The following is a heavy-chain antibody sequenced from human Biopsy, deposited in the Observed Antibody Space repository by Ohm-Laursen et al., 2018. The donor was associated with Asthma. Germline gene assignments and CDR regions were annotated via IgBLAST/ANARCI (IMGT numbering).Heavy chain of an antibody. J-gene: IGHJ4*02. CDR2: HDHVEGGT. V-gene: IGHV1-24*01. Sequence: GASVKVSCKISGYILTDLSMHWVRQAPGQGLEWMGGHDHVEGGTVNARRFQGRVTMTEDTSTDTAYMELSSLSSDDTAVYYCASDFPKDYVRYNFQFWGQGTLVTVSS. D-gene: IGHD4-17*01. CDR1: GYILTDLS. CDR3: ASDFPKDYVRYNFQF.